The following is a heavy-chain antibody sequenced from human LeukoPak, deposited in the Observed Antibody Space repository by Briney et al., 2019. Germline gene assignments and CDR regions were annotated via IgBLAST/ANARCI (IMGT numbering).Heavy chain of an antibody. V-gene: IGHV4-30-2*01. Sequence: SETLSLTRAVSGGSISSGGYSWSWIRQPPGKGLEWIGYIYHSGSTYYNPSLKSRVTISVDRSKNQFSLKLSSVTAADTAVYYCARGSGDDSTSWYYFDYWGQGTLVTVSS. CDR2: IYHSGST. CDR1: GGSISSGGYS. D-gene: IGHD3-22*01. J-gene: IGHJ4*02. CDR3: ARGSGDDSTSWYYFDY.